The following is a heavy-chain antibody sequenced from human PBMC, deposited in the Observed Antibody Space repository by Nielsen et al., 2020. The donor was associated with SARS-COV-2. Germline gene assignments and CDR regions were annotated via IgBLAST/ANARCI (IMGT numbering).Heavy chain of an antibody. D-gene: IGHD3-10*02. CDR3: AKVFGNVCPYN. CDR2: ISSSSSYT. V-gene: IGHV3-11*05. CDR1: GFSFSDSG. Sequence: GESLKISCAASGFSFSDSGIHWVRQAPGKGLEWVSYISSSSSYTNYADSVKGRFTISRDNAKNSLYLQMNSLRAEDTAVYYCAKVFGNVCPYNWGQGTLVTVSS. J-gene: IGHJ4*02.